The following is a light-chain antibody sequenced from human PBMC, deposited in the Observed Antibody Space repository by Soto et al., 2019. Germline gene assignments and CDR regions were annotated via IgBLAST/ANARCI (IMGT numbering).Light chain of an antibody. CDR2: GAS. V-gene: IGKV3-20*01. CDR1: QSVSSSY. Sequence: EIVWTQSPGTLSLSPGERATLSCRASQSVSSSYLAWYQQKPGQAPRLLIYGASSRATGIPDRFSGSGSGTDFTLTLSRLQPEDFAGYYCQQYGSSPYTFGQGTKLEIK. CDR3: QQYGSSPYT. J-gene: IGKJ2*01.